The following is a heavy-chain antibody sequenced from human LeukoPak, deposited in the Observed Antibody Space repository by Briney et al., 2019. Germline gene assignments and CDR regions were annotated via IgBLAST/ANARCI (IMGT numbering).Heavy chain of an antibody. J-gene: IGHJ4*02. D-gene: IGHD5-18*01. CDR3: ARALPNSYGYGY. V-gene: IGHV3-53*01. Sequence: GGSLRLSCAASGFTVSSNYMSWVRQAPGKGLEWVSVIYSGGSTYYADSVKGRFTISRDNSKNTLYLQMNSLRAEDTAVYYCARALPNSYGYGYWGQGTLVTVPS. CDR2: IYSGGST. CDR1: GFTVSSNY.